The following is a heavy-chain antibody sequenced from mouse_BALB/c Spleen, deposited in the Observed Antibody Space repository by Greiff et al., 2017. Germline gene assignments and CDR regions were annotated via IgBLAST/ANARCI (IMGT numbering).Heavy chain of an antibody. Sequence: EVKLMESGGDLVKPGWSLKLSCAASGFTFSSYGMSWVRQTPDKRLEWVATISSGGSYTYYPDSVKGRFTISRDNAKNTLYLQMSSLKSEDTAMYYCARLYDGYPDYWGQGTTLTVSS. D-gene: IGHD2-3*01. CDR1: GFTFSSYG. V-gene: IGHV5-6*01. CDR2: ISSGGSYT. CDR3: ARLYDGYPDY. J-gene: IGHJ2*01.